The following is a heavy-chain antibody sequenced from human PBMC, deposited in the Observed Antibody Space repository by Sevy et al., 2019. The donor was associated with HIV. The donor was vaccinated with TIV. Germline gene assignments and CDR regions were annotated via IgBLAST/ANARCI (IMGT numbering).Heavy chain of an antibody. D-gene: IGHD6-19*01. Sequence: GGSLRLSCAASGFTFSSYWMSWVRQAPGKGPEWVANIRQDGGEKYYVDSVKGRFTISRDNAKNSLFLQMNSLRAEDTAVYYCARLDFVAGNDYWGQGTLVTVSS. CDR2: IRQDGGEK. CDR1: GFTFSSYW. J-gene: IGHJ4*02. V-gene: IGHV3-7*01. CDR3: ARLDFVAGNDY.